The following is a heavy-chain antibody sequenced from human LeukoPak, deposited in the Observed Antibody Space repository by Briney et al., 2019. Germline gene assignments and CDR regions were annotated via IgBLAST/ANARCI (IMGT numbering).Heavy chain of an antibody. CDR3: ARGARSFDY. J-gene: IGHJ4*02. CDR2: IKQEGSEK. CDR1: GFTFSNYW. V-gene: IGHV3-7*01. Sequence: PGGSLRLSCAASGFTFSNYWMSWVRQAPEKGLEWVANIKQEGSEKYYVDSVKGRFTISRDNAKNSLSLQMNSLRVEDTAVYYCARGARSFDYWGQGTLVTVSS.